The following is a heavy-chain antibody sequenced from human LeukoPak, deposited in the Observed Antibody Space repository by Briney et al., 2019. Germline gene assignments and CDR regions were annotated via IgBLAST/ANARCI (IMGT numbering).Heavy chain of an antibody. D-gene: IGHD6-19*01. V-gene: IGHV3-7*01. J-gene: IGHJ4*02. CDR3: AILGSGWCVDY. CDR2: IKQDGSEK. CDR1: GFTFSSYW. Sequence: GGSLRLSCAASGFTFSSYWMGWVRQAPGKGLEWVANIKQDGSEKYYVDSVKGRFTISRDNAKNSLYLQMNSLRAEDTAVYYCAILGSGWCVDYWGQGTLVTVSS.